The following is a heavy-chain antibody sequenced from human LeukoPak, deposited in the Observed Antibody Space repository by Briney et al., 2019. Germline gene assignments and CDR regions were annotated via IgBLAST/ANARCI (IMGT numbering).Heavy chain of an antibody. J-gene: IGHJ5*02. Sequence: SETLSLTCTVSGGSISSSSYYWGWIRQPPGKGLEWIGSIYYSGSTYYNPSLKSRVTISVDTSKNQFSLKLSSVTAADTAVYYCARAAARTNWFDPWGQGTLVTVSS. CDR3: ARAAARTNWFDP. V-gene: IGHV4-39*07. CDR1: GGSISSSSYY. CDR2: IYYSGST. D-gene: IGHD6-6*01.